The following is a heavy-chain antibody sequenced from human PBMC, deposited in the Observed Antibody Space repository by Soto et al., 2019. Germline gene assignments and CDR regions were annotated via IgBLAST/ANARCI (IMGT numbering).Heavy chain of an antibody. CDR1: GGSISNYY. CDR2: VSSTGST. CDR3: ARGVPAAGTDWFDP. D-gene: IGHD6-13*01. Sequence: NPSETLSLTCTVSGGSISNYYWNWIRQPADKRLEWIGRVSSTGSTYYNPSLKSRVTISVDTSKNQVSLNLTSVTAADSAKYYCARGVPAAGTDWFDPWGQRTLVTVSS. V-gene: IGHV4-4*07. J-gene: IGHJ5*02.